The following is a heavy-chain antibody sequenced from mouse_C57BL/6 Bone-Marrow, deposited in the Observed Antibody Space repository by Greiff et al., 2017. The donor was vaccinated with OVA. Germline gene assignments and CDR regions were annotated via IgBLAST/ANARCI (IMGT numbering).Heavy chain of an antibody. J-gene: IGHJ4*01. CDR2: IYPGDGDT. V-gene: IGHV1-80*01. CDR1: GYAFSSYW. CDR3: AIGAYYSNLWAMDY. Sequence: QVQLQQSGAELVKPGASVKISCKASGYAFSSYWMNWVKQRPGKGLEWIGQIYPGDGDTNYNGKFKGKATLTADKSSSTAYMQLSSLTSKDSAVYFCAIGAYYSNLWAMDYWGQGTSVTVSS. D-gene: IGHD2-5*01.